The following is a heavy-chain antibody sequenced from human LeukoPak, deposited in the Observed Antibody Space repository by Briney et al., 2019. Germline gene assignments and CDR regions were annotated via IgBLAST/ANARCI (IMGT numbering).Heavy chain of an antibody. CDR3: ARGAIFGVVIEDLFDP. V-gene: IGHV1-46*01. D-gene: IGHD3-3*01. Sequence: ASVKVSCKASGYTFTSYYMHWVRQAPGQGLEWMGLINPSGGSTSYAQKFQGRVTMTRDTSTSTVYMELSSLRSEDTAVYYCARGAIFGVVIEDLFDPWGQGTLVTVSS. CDR1: GYTFTSYY. J-gene: IGHJ5*02. CDR2: INPSGGST.